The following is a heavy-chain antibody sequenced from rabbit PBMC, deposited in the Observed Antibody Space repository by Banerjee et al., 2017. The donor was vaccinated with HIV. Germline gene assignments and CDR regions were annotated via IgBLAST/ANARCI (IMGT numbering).Heavy chain of an antibody. J-gene: IGHJ6*01. D-gene: IGHD7-1*01. CDR2: IAGSSSDFT. CDR3: ARDTGTSFSTYGMDL. CDR1: GFSFSNSDY. Sequence: QEQLVESGGGLVKPGASLTLTCTASGFSFSNSDYMCWVRQAPGKGLEWISCIAGSSSDFTYSATWAKGRFTISKTSSTTVTLQMTSLTVADTATYFCARDTGTSFSTYGMDLWGPGTLVTVS. V-gene: IGHV1S45*01.